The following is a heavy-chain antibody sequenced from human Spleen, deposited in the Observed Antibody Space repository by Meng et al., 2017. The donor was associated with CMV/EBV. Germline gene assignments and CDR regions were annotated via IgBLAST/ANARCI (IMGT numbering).Heavy chain of an antibody. J-gene: IGHJ5*02. CDR1: GYTFTSYD. D-gene: IGHD3-3*01. CDR2: MNPNSGNT. V-gene: IGHV1-8*01. CDR3: AKDRAPVLRFLERPKTNWFDP. Sequence: ASVKVSCKASGYTFTSYDINWVRQATGQGLEWMGWMNPNSGNTGYAQKFQGRVTMTRNTSISTAYMELSSLRSEDTAVYYCAKDRAPVLRFLERPKTNWFDPWGQGTLVTVSS.